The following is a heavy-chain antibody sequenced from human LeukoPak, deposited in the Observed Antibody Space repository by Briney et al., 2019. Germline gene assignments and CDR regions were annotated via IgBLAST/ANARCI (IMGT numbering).Heavy chain of an antibody. J-gene: IGHJ5*02. Sequence: SQTLSLTCVISGDSVSSNSAAWNWIRQSSSRGLEWLGRTYYRSKWYNDYAVSVKSRITINPDTSKNQFSLQLNSVTPEDTAVYYCARDRALRITIFGVVNNWFDPWGQGTLVTVSS. CDR3: ARDRALRITIFGVVNNWFDP. V-gene: IGHV6-1*01. D-gene: IGHD3-3*01. CDR1: GDSVSSNSAA. CDR2: TYYRSKWYN.